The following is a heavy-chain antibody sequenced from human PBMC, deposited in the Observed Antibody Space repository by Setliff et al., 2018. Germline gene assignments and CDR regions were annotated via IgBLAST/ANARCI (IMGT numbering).Heavy chain of an antibody. V-gene: IGHV4-34*01. CDR1: GDSFSCYY. J-gene: IGHJ5*02. CDR3: ARGKNGGRQLVVLGWFDP. D-gene: IGHD3-22*01. CDR2: INHSGST. Sequence: SETLSLTCTVYGDSFSCYYWSWIRQPPGQGMDWIGEINHSGSTNHTPSLKSRVTIAVDTAKTQFSLMLSSVTAAATAVYYCARGKNGGRQLVVLGWFDPWGQGTLVTVSS.